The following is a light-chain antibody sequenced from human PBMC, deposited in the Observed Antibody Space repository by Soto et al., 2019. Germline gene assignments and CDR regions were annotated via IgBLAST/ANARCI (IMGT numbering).Light chain of an antibody. CDR1: QSIGTD. CDR3: HQTWSTPYT. CDR2: AAS. J-gene: IGKJ2*01. Sequence: DIQMTQSPSSLSASVGDRVTITCRASQSIGTDLNWYQQQPGKAPNLLIYAASSFQSGVPSRFSGSGSGTDFTLTITSLQPEDFATYYCHQTWSTPYTFGQGTKLEIK. V-gene: IGKV1-39*01.